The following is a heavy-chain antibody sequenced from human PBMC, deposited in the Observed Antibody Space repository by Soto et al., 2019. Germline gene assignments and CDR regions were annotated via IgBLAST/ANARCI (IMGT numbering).Heavy chain of an antibody. Sequence: GSLRLSCAASGFTFSSYAMSWVRQAPGKGLEWVSAISGSGGSTYYADSVKGRFTISRDNTKNTLYLQMNSLRAEDTAVYYCAKDPPRANTMIVVVIDAFDIWGQGTMVTVSS. CDR2: ISGSGGST. CDR1: GFTFSSYA. CDR3: AKDPPRANTMIVVVIDAFDI. V-gene: IGHV3-23*01. J-gene: IGHJ3*02. D-gene: IGHD3-22*01.